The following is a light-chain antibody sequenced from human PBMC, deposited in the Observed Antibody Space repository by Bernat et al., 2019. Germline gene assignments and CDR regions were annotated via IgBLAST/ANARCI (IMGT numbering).Light chain of an antibody. CDR3: QQRSDWPPHT. CDR2: NVS. J-gene: IGKJ2*01. Sequence: EIVLTQSPATLSLSPGDRATLSCRTSETVRSSLAWHQQRAGQTPRLLIYNVSKRASGIPARFTGSGYGTDFTLTITSLEPEDFAVYYCQQRSDWPPHTFGQGTRLEI. CDR1: ETVRSS. V-gene: IGKV3-11*01.